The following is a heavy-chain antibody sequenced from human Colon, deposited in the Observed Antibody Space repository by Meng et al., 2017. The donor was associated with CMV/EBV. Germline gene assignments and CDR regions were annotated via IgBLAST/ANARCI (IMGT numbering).Heavy chain of an antibody. CDR3: AREGEDAYYNFDY. Sequence: KASGYTFTSYAMNWVRQAPGQGLEWMGWITTNAGNPTYAQGFTGRFVFSFDTSVSTAYLQISNLKAEDTAVYYCAREGEDAYYNFDYWGQGTLVTVSS. CDR1: GYTFTSYA. CDR2: ITTNAGNP. J-gene: IGHJ4*02. V-gene: IGHV7-4-1*02. D-gene: IGHD3-10*01.